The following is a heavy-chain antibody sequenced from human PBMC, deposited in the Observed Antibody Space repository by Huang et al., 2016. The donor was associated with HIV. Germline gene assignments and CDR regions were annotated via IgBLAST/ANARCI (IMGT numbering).Heavy chain of an antibody. D-gene: IGHD3-3*01. CDR3: AKDADTSGYDVLGPFGS. V-gene: IGHV3-23*01. J-gene: IGHJ4*02. CDR2: STDGINNR. Sequence: EVLLLESGGGLVQPGGSLRLSCVASGFTFSSYAMSWVRQAQGKVLEWVSGSTDGINNRYYAHSVEGRFAVSRDDSTNTLYLQMNSLRAEDTAVYYCAKDADTSGYDVLGPFGSWGQGTLVTVSS. CDR1: GFTFSSYA.